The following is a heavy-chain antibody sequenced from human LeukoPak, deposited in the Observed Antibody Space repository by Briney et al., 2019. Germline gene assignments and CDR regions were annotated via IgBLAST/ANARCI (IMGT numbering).Heavy chain of an antibody. Sequence: GGSLRLSCAASAFTFRGFIVHWVRQAPGKGLEWVSSVTFRGEIPYYSGSVMGRFTISRDNARDTVSLQMSSLSAEDTAIYYCARRGDQGYMDVWGKGATVIVSS. CDR2: VTFRGEIP. V-gene: IGHV3-23*01. CDR1: AFTFRGFI. J-gene: IGHJ6*03. CDR3: ARRGDQGYMDV. D-gene: IGHD7-27*01.